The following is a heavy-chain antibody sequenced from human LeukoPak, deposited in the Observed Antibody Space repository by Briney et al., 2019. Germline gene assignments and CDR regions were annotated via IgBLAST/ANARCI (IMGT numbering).Heavy chain of an antibody. CDR1: GFTFSSYA. J-gene: IGHJ4*02. Sequence: GGSLRLSCAAPGFTFSSYAMSWVRQAPGKGLEWVSAISGSGGSTYYADSVKGRFTISRDNSKNTLYLQMNSLRAEDTAVYYCAKDFPYGSGSYGGHDFDYWGQGTLVTVSS. V-gene: IGHV3-23*01. CDR3: AKDFPYGSGSYGGHDFDY. D-gene: IGHD3-10*01. CDR2: ISGSGGST.